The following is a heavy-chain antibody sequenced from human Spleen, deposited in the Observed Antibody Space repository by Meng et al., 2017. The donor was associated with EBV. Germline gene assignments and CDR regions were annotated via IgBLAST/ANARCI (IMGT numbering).Heavy chain of an antibody. V-gene: IGHV4-38-2*01. Sequence: LRESGPGQVKTSEALSLACAVCGDTISRFYYWGWIRQPPGRGLEWIGSVHYTGSTHYSPSLKSRVTVSVDTSKNQFSLRLTSVTAANTAVYYCARPFPSWQSPRLDPFGAWGQGTLVTVSS. CDR1: GDTISRFYY. CDR3: ARPFPSWQSPRLDPFGA. CDR2: VHYTGST. J-gene: IGHJ5*02. D-gene: IGHD6-19*01.